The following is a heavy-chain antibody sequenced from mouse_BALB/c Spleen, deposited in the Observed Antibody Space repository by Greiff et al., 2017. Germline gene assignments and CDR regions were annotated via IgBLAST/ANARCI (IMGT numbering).Heavy chain of an antibody. CDR2: IRNKANGYTT. CDR3: ARDRGYSFAY. J-gene: IGHJ3*01. V-gene: IGHV7-3*02. CDR1: GFTFTDYY. Sequence: EVQRVESGGGLVQPGGSLRLSCATSGFTFTDYYMSWVRQPPGKALEWLGFIRNKANGYTTEYSASVKGRFTISRDNSQSILYLQMNTLRAEDSATYYCARDRGYSFAYWGQGTLVTVSA. D-gene: IGHD2-3*01.